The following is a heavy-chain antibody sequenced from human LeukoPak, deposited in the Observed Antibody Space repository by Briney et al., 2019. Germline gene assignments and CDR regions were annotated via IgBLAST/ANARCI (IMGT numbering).Heavy chain of an antibody. Sequence: ASGRVSCKASGYTFTRYGINWVRQAPGQGLEWMGWISAFNGNTNYAQKLQGRVTMTTDTSTSTGYMKLRSLTSDDTAVYYCARDDYPSRLPWVYWGHGTLVTASS. J-gene: IGHJ4*01. CDR1: GYTFTRYG. D-gene: IGHD5-12*01. CDR3: ARDDYPSRLPWVY. V-gene: IGHV1-18*01. CDR2: ISAFNGNT.